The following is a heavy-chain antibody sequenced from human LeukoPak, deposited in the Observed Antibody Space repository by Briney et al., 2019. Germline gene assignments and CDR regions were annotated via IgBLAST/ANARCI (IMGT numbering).Heavy chain of an antibody. V-gene: IGHV1-18*01. J-gene: IGHJ4*02. Sequence: ASVKVSCKASGYTFTSYGISWVRQAPGQGLEWMGWISAYNGNTNYAQKLQGRVTMTTDTSTSTAYMELRSLRSDDTAVYYCTRDLIHYDSSGTIDYWGQGTLVTVSS. D-gene: IGHD3-22*01. CDR2: ISAYNGNT. CDR3: TRDLIHYDSSGTIDY. CDR1: GYTFTSYG.